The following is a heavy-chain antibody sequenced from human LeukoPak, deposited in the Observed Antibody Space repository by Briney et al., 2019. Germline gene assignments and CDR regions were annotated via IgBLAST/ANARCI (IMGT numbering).Heavy chain of an antibody. D-gene: IGHD6-19*01. CDR1: GGSISSSSYY. CDR2: IYYSGST. CDR3: AAVAGRRDIRFDY. Sequence: SETLSLTCTVSGGSISSSSYYWGWIRQPPGKGLEWIGSIYYSGSTYYNPSLKSRVTISVDTSKNQFSLRLSSVTAADTAVYYCAAVAGRRDIRFDYWGQGTLVTVSS. V-gene: IGHV4-39*01. J-gene: IGHJ4*02.